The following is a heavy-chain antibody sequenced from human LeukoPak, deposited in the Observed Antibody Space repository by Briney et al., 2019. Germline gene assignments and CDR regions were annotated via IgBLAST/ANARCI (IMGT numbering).Heavy chain of an antibody. CDR2: ISSTNTYI. Sequence: GGSLRLSCAASGFTFSSYSMNWVRQAPGKGLEWVSSISSTNTYIDYADSLKGRFTISRDNANHSLFLQMDSLRAEDTAIYYCARGSTYSSSPFDYWGQGILVTVSS. CDR1: GFTFSSYS. D-gene: IGHD6-6*01. V-gene: IGHV3-21*01. CDR3: ARGSTYSSSPFDY. J-gene: IGHJ4*02.